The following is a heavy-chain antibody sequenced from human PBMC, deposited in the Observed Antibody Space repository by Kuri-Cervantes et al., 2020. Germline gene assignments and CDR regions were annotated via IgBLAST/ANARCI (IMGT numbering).Heavy chain of an antibody. CDR3: ASRPDYGDCSSHIGAFDI. J-gene: IGHJ3*02. D-gene: IGHD4-17*01. V-gene: IGHV3-9*01. Sequence: SLKISCAASGFTFDDYAMHWVRQAPGKGLEWVSGISWNSGSIGYADSVKGRFTISRDNAKNSLYLQMNSLRAEDTALYYCASRPDYGDCSSHIGAFDIWGQGTMVTVSS. CDR2: ISWNSGSI. CDR1: GFTFDDYA.